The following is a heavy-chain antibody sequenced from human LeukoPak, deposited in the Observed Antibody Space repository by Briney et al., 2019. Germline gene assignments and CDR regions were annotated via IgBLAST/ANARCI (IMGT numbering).Heavy chain of an antibody. CDR3: VRGALRDCSYTSCTRGNWFDP. J-gene: IGHJ5*02. CDR1: GFTFSSHW. CDR2: INADGSAT. V-gene: IGHV3-74*01. D-gene: IGHD2-2*01. Sequence: GGSLRLSCAASGFTFSSHWMLWLRQAPEKGLVGVSHINADGSATYYAASVKGRFTISRDNARNTLYLQMHSLTAEDTGVYYCVRGALRDCSYTSCTRGNWFDPWGQGTLVTVSS.